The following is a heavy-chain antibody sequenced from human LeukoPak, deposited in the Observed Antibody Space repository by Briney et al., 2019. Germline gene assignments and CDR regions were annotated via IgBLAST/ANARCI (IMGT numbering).Heavy chain of an antibody. V-gene: IGHV7-4-1*02. CDR1: GYTFTSYA. D-gene: IGHD6-13*01. J-gene: IGHJ4*02. Sequence: ASVKVSCKASGYTFTSYAMNWVRQAPGQGLEWMGWINTNTGNPTYAQGFTGRFVFSLDTSVSTAYLQISSLKAEDTAVYYCARDSGPGYSSSWLPLDYWGQGTLVTVSS. CDR3: ARDSGPGYSSSWLPLDY. CDR2: INTNTGNP.